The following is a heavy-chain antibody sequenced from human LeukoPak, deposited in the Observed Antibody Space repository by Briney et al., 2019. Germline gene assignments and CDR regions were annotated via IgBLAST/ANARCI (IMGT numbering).Heavy chain of an antibody. V-gene: IGHV1-69*01. Sequence: SVKVSCKASGGTFSSYAISWVRQAPGQGLEWMGGIIPIFGTANYTQKFQGRVTITADESTSTAYMELSSLRSEDTAVYYCARDGLGSGWHGDWFDPWGQGTLVTVSS. CDR2: IIPIFGTA. J-gene: IGHJ5*02. D-gene: IGHD6-19*01. CDR1: GGTFSSYA. CDR3: ARDGLGSGWHGDWFDP.